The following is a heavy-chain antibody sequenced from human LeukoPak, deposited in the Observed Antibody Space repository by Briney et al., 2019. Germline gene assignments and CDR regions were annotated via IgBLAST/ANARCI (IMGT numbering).Heavy chain of an antibody. Sequence: ASVKVSCKASGYTFTGYYMHWVRQAPGQGLEWMGRINPNSGGTNYAQKFQGRVTMTRDTSISTAYMELSRLRSDDTAVYYCARDGHYDSSGYYRDYWGQGTLVTVSP. CDR2: INPNSGGT. V-gene: IGHV1-2*06. CDR1: GYTFTGYY. D-gene: IGHD3-22*01. J-gene: IGHJ4*02. CDR3: ARDGHYDSSGYYRDY.